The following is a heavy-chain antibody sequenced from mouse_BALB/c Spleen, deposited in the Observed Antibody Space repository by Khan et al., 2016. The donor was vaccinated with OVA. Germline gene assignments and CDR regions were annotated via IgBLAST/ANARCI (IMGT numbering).Heavy chain of an antibody. J-gene: IGHJ3*01. CDR2: ISPGSGDT. CDR3: ARRNYFGYTFAY. Sequence: QVQLQQPGTELARPGASVNLSCKASGYTFTDFYINWVKQRSGQGLEWIGEISPGSGDTYYNEKFKGKATLTADKSSSTAYMQLSSLTSEASAVYVGARRNYFGYTFAYWGQGTLVTVSA. V-gene: IGHV1-77*01. CDR1: GYTFTDFY. D-gene: IGHD1-2*01.